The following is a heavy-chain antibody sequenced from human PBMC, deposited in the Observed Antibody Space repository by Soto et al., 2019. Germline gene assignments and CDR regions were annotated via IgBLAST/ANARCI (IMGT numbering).Heavy chain of an antibody. D-gene: IGHD3-10*01. CDR3: VSYEERTPGWGPLEDF. V-gene: IGHV4-34*01. CDR1: GESFSAYY. Sequence: QVQVQQWGAGLLKPSETLSLTCDVYGESFSAYYWNWIRQSPEKGLEWIADIHYSGTTNYNPSLRSRVTISRDTSKRQFSLKLTSGTPADTAVYSCVSYEERTPGWGPLEDFWGQGTQVTGTS. J-gene: IGHJ4*02. CDR2: IHYSGTT.